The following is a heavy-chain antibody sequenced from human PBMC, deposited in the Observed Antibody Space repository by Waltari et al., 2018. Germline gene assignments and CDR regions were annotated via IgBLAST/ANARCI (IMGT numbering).Heavy chain of an antibody. D-gene: IGHD3-22*01. J-gene: IGHJ4*02. V-gene: IGHV3-30-3*01. CDR2: IAYDGSNK. CDR1: GFTFSSYA. CDR3: ARDLIHYYDSSAMGDY. Sequence: QVQLVESGGGVVQPGRSLRLSCAASGFTFSSYAMHWVRQAPGKGLEGVAVIAYDGSNKYYADSVKGRFTISRDNSKNTLYLQMNSLRAEDTAVYYCARDLIHYYDSSAMGDYWGQGTLVTVSS.